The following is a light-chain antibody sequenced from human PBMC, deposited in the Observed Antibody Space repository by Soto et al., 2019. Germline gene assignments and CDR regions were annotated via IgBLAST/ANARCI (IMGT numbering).Light chain of an antibody. Sequence: QSVLTQPPSASGAPGQRVTISCTGRSSNIGAGYDVHWYQHLPGTAPKLLIYGTTNRPSGVPDRFSGSKSGISASLAITGLQAEDEADYYCHSYDSSLSASVFGAGTKVTVL. J-gene: IGLJ1*01. CDR3: HSYDSSLSASV. V-gene: IGLV1-40*01. CDR2: GTT. CDR1: SSNIGAGYD.